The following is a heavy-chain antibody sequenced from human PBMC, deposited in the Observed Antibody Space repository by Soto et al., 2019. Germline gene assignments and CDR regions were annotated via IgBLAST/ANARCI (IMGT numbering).Heavy chain of an antibody. J-gene: IGHJ3*02. Sequence: GGSLRLSCAASGFTFDDYAMHWVRQAPGKGLEWVSGISWNSGSIGYADSVKGRFTISRDNAKNSLYLQMNSLRAEDTALYYCAKDQRIAVAGTSAFDIWGQGTMVTVSS. CDR3: AKDQRIAVAGTSAFDI. V-gene: IGHV3-9*01. D-gene: IGHD6-19*01. CDR1: GFTFDDYA. CDR2: ISWNSGSI.